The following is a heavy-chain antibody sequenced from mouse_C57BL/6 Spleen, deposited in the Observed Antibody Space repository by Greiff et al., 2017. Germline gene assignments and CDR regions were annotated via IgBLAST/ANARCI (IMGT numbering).Heavy chain of an antibody. V-gene: IGHV1-15*01. CDR2: IDPETGGT. D-gene: IGHD2-10*01. Sequence: VQLQQSGAELVRPGASVTLSCKASGYTFTDYEMHWVKQTPVHGLEWIGAIDPETGGTAYNQKFKGKAILTADKSSSTAYMGLRSLTSEDSAVYYCTRGDLLFYARDYWGQGTSGTVSS. CDR1: GYTFTDYE. J-gene: IGHJ4*01. CDR3: TRGDLLFYARDY.